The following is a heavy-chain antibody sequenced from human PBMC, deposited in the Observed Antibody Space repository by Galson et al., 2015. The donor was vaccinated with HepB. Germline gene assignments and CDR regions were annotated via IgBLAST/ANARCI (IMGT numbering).Heavy chain of an antibody. CDR3: ATVFDYVWGSYRRPDAFDI. Sequence: SVKVSCKVSGYTLTELSMHWVRQAPGKGLEWMGGFDPEDGETIYAQKFQGRVTMTEDTSTDTAYMELSSLRSEDTAVYYCATVFDYVWGSYRRPDAFDIWGQVTMVTVSS. J-gene: IGHJ3*02. V-gene: IGHV1-24*01. D-gene: IGHD3-16*02. CDR1: GYTLTELS. CDR2: FDPEDGET.